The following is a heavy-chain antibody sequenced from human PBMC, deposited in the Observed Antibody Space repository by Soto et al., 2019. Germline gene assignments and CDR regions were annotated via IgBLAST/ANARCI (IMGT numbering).Heavy chain of an antibody. CDR1: GFIFSNAW. CDR3: ATGLSSSSSG. CDR2: IKSKTDGGTT. Sequence: EVQLLESGGGLVEPGGSLRISCAASGFIFSNAWMSWVRQAPGKGLEWVGRIKSKTDGGTTDYGAAVKGRFTISRDDSKNTMYLQMDSLKTEDTAVYYCATGLSSSSSGWGQGTLVTVSS. D-gene: IGHD6-6*01. V-gene: IGHV3-15*01. J-gene: IGHJ4*02.